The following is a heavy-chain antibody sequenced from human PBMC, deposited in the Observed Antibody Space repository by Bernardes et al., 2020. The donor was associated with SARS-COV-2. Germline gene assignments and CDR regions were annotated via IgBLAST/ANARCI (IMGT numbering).Heavy chain of an antibody. CDR1: GGTFSSYT. J-gene: IGHJ4*02. D-gene: IGHD6-13*01. Sequence: SVKVSCKASGGTFSSYTISWVRQAPGQGLEWMGRIIPILGIANYAQKFQGRVTITADKSTSTAYMELSSLRSEDTAVYYCARAEPIPYSSSWYGETYWGQGTLVTVSS. CDR3: ARAEPIPYSSSWYGETY. CDR2: IIPILGIA. V-gene: IGHV1-69*02.